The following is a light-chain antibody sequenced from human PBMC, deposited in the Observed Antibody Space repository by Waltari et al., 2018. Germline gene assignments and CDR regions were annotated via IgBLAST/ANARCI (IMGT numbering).Light chain of an antibody. V-gene: IGLV2-14*03. Sequence: QSALTQPASVSGSPGRSITISCTGTSSDIGGLNYVSWFQQRPGTVPKLMIFDVANRPSGVSVRFSGSKSCNTVSLTISGLQAEDEADYYCMSYTYTSSVVVGGGTKLTVL. CDR3: MSYTYTSSVV. CDR2: DVA. J-gene: IGLJ2*01. CDR1: SSDIGGLNY.